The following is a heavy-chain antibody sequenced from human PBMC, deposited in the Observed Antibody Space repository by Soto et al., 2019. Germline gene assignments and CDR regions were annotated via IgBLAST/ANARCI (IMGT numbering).Heavy chain of an antibody. CDR3: ARDRSNSPDYFDY. CDR2: IYYTGTT. CDR1: GGSIRSDDYY. D-gene: IGHD6-6*01. V-gene: IGHV4-30-4*01. J-gene: IGHJ4*02. Sequence: SETLSLTCTVSGGSIRSDDYYWSWIRQPPGKGLEWIGYIYYTGTTNYNPSLQSRVTISMDTSKNQFSLKLSSVNAADTAVYYCARDRSNSPDYFDYWGQGTLVTVSS.